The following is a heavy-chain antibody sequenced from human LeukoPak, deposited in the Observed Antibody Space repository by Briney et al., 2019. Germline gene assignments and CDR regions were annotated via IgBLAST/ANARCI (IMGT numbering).Heavy chain of an antibody. CDR2: INHSGST. Sequence: KPSETLSLTCAVYGGSFSGYYWSWIRQPPGKGLEWIGEINHSGSTNYNPSLKSRVTISVDTSKNQFSLKLSSVTAADTAVCYCAGTSYGGTDFDYWGQGTLVTVSS. D-gene: IGHD4-23*01. V-gene: IGHV4-34*01. J-gene: IGHJ4*02. CDR1: GGSFSGYY. CDR3: AGTSYGGTDFDY.